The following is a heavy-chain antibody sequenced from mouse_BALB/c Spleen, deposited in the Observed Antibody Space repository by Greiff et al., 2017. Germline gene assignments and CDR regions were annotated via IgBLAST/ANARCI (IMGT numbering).Heavy chain of an antibody. V-gene: IGHV2-6-7*01. CDR1: GFSLTGYG. CDR3: ARAPHYYGSSYWYFDV. D-gene: IGHD1-1*01. Sequence: VQLQESGPGLVAPSQSLSITCTVSGFSLTGYGVNWVRQPPGKGLEWLGMIWGDGSTDYNSALKSRLSISKDNSKSQVFLKMNSLQTDDTARYYCARAPHYYGSSYWYFDVWGAGTTVTVSS. CDR2: IWGDGST. J-gene: IGHJ1*01.